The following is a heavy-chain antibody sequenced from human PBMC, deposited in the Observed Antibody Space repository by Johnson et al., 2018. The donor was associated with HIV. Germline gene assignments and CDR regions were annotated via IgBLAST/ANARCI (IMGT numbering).Heavy chain of an antibody. J-gene: IGHJ3*02. D-gene: IGHD1-26*01. CDR3: AKGWELTPDDAFDI. Sequence: QVQLVESGGGVVQPGRSLRLSCAASGFTFSSYGMHWVRQAPGKGLEWVAFIRYDGSNKYYADSVKGRFTISRDNSKSTLYLQMNSLRAEDTAVYYCAKGWELTPDDAFDIWGQGTMVTVSS. CDR1: GFTFSSYG. CDR2: IRYDGSNK. V-gene: IGHV3-30*02.